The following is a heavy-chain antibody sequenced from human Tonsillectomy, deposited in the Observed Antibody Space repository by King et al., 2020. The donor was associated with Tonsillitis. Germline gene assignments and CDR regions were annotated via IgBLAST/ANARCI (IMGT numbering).Heavy chain of an antibody. CDR2: INPNSGGT. D-gene: IGHD3-22*01. CDR3: ARGGISIERTYYYDSTDFDP. V-gene: IGHV1-2*02. J-gene: IGHJ5*02. CDR1: GYTFTGYY. Sequence: VQLVQSGAEVKKPGASVKVSCKASGYTFTGYYMHCVRQAPGQGLDWMGWINPNSGGTNYAQKFQGRVTMTRETSISTAYMELSRLRSDDTAVYYCARGGISIERTYYYDSTDFDPWGQGTLVTVSS.